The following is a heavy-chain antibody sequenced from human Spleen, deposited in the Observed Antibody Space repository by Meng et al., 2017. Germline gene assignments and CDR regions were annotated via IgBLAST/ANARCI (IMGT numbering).Heavy chain of an antibody. J-gene: IGHJ4*02. CDR1: GYTFPDYE. CDR2: MNPNNGRT. D-gene: IGHD6-19*01. CDR3: SREHTSGWYGFDY. V-gene: IGHV1-8*01. Sequence: ASVKVSCKASGYTFPDYEINWVRQAPGQGLEWMGWMNPNNGRTGLTEKFQGRVTLTRNIPISTVYMDLGSLTSEDTAVYYCSREHTSGWYGFDYWGQGTLVTVSS.